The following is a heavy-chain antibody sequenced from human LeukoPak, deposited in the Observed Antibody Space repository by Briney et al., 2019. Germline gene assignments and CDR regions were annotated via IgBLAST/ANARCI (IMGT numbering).Heavy chain of an antibody. Sequence: SETLSLTCTVSGGSLNNHYWSWIRQTPGKGLEWIGYIYSSGSKNYNPSLKSRVTISVDTSKNQISLNLSSVTAADTAVYYCARTHGVVVPAAMERGGVFDPWGQGTLVTVSS. J-gene: IGHJ5*02. V-gene: IGHV4-59*11. D-gene: IGHD2-2*01. CDR1: GGSLNNHY. CDR3: ARTHGVVVPAAMERGGVFDP. CDR2: IYSSGSK.